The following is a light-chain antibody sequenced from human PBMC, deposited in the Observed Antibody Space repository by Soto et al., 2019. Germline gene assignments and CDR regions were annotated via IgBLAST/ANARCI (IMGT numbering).Light chain of an antibody. CDR3: SSYKNNNLSV. CDR2: EVS. CDR1: SSDVGIYNY. J-gene: IGLJ1*01. Sequence: QSALTQPASVSGSPGQSITISCTGTSSDVGIYNYVSWYQQHPGKAPKLMIYEVSNRPSGVSNRFSGSKSGNTASLTISGLQTEDEADYYCSSYKNNNLSVFGTGTKLTVL. V-gene: IGLV2-14*01.